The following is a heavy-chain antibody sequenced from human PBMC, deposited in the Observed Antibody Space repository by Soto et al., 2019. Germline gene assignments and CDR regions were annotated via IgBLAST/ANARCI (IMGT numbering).Heavy chain of an antibody. J-gene: IGHJ4*02. Sequence: GXYVRLSCSASGFTFSSYWMSWVRQAPGKGLEWVANIKQDGSEKYYVDSVKGRFTISRDNAKNSLYLQMNSLRAEDTAVYYCARVQHDFWSGPTRSFDYWGQGTLVTVSS. CDR3: ARVQHDFWSGPTRSFDY. CDR2: IKQDGSEK. V-gene: IGHV3-7*01. D-gene: IGHD3-3*01. CDR1: GFTFSSYW.